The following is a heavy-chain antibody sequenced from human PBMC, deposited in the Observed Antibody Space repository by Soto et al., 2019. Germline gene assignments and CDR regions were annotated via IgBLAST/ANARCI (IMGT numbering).Heavy chain of an antibody. D-gene: IGHD2-2*01. CDR2: ISYDGSNK. J-gene: IGHJ4*02. Sequence: QVQLVESGGGVVQPGRSLRLSCVASGFTFSSYAMHWVRQAPGKGLEWVAVISYDGSNKYYADSVKGRFTISRDNSKNTRYLQMNSLRAEDTAVYYCARARLDTPALDYWGQGTLVTVSS. V-gene: IGHV3-30-3*01. CDR1: GFTFSSYA. CDR3: ARARLDTPALDY.